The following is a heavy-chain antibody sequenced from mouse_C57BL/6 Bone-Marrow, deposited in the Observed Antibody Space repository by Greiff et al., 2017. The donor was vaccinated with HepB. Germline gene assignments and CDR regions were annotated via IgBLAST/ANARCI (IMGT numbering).Heavy chain of an antibody. J-gene: IGHJ1*03. CDR1: GFTFSNYW. CDR3: HLNYYGSSYGYFDV. V-gene: IGHV6-3*01. D-gene: IGHD1-1*01. CDR2: IRLKSDNYAT. Sequence: EVKLMESGGGLVQPGGSMKLSCVASGFTFSNYWMNWVRQSPEKGLEWVAQIRLKSDNYATHYAESVKGRFTISRDDSKSSVYLQMNNLRAEDTGVYYCHLNYYGSSYGYFDVWGTGTTVTVSS.